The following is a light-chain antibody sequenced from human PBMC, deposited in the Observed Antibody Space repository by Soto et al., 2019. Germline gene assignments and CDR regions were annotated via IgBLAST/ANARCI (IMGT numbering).Light chain of an antibody. CDR1: SSDVGTYNL. CDR3: CSFAAGNTYV. Sequence: QSVLTQPASVSGSPGRWIALSCTGTSSDVGTYNLVSWYQQHPGKAPKLLISEGGKRPSGVSDRFSGSKSGNTASLTISGLQAEDEADYYCCSFAAGNTYVFGTGTKVTVL. J-gene: IGLJ1*01. CDR2: EGG. V-gene: IGLV2-23*01.